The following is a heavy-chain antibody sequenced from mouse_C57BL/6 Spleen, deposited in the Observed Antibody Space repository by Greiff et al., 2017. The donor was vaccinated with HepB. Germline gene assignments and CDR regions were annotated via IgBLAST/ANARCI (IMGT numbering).Heavy chain of an antibody. D-gene: IGHD1-1*01. CDR1: GFSLTSYG. V-gene: IGHV2-5*01. J-gene: IGHJ4*01. CDR3: AKVYYYGSSPYAMDY. CDR2: IWRGGST. Sequence: QVQLKQSGPGLVQPSQSLSITCTVSGFSLTSYGVHWVRQSPGKGLEWLGVIWRGGSTDYNAAFMSRLSITKDNSKSQVFFKMNSLQADDTAIYYWAKVYYYGSSPYAMDYWGQGTSVTVSS.